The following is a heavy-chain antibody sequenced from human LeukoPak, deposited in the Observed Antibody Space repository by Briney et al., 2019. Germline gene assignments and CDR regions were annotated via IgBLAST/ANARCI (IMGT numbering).Heavy chain of an antibody. CDR2: INPNSGGT. Sequence: ASVKVSCKASGYTFTGYYMHWVRQAPGQGLEWMGWINPNSGGTNYAQKFQGRVTMTRDTSISTAYMELSRLRSDDTAVYYCARDFPHYYDSSGYSKGEYYFDYWGQGTLVTASS. J-gene: IGHJ4*02. D-gene: IGHD3-22*01. CDR1: GYTFTGYY. V-gene: IGHV1-2*02. CDR3: ARDFPHYYDSSGYSKGEYYFDY.